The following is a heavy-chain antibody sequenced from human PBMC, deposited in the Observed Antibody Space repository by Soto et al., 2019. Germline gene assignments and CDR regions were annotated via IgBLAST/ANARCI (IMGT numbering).Heavy chain of an antibody. D-gene: IGHD6-13*01. CDR2: INPSAGST. V-gene: IGHV1-46*01. CDR3: ARGGSSPAFCYYCGKDV. J-gene: IGHJ6*01. CDR1: GYSVANYF. Sequence: QVQLVQSGAEVREPGASVKVSCKASGYSVANYFMHWVRQAPGQGLEWLGVINPSAGSTTYAQKFQGRVTMTWDESTNTVYMELRSLRSEDTAIFYCARGGSSPAFCYYCGKDVWGQGTTVTVSS.